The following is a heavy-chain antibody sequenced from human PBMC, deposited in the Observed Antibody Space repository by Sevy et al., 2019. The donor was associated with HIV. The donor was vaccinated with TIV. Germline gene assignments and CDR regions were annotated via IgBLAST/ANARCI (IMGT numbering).Heavy chain of an antibody. CDR2: INSDGSST. CDR1: GFTFSSYW. CDR3: ARAPRPQYGSGSCYNGNWFDP. D-gene: IGHD3-10*01. J-gene: IGHJ5*02. V-gene: IGHV3-74*01. Sequence: GGSLRLSCAASGFTFSSYWMHWVRQAPGKGLVWVSRINSDGSSTSYADSVKGRFTISRDNAKNTLYLQMNSLRAEDTAVYYCARAPRPQYGSGSCYNGNWFDPWGQGTLVTVSS.